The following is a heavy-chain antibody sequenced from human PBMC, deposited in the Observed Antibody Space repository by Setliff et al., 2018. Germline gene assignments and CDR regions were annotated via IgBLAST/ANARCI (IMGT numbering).Heavy chain of an antibody. CDR3: ARHGSIGYDSSGYYYDAFDT. CDR2: VYYSGTT. CDR1: GGSINRDY. Sequence: PSETLSLTCSVSGGSINRDYWSWIRQSPWKGLEWIGYVYYSGTTNYNPLFKSRVTISVDRPKNQFSLKLSSVTAADTAVYYCARHGSIGYDSSGYYYDAFDTWGQGTMVTVSS. D-gene: IGHD3-22*01. J-gene: IGHJ3*02. V-gene: IGHV4-59*08.